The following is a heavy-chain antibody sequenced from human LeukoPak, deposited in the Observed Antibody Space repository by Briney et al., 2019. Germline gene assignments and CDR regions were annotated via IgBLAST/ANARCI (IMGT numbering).Heavy chain of an antibody. J-gene: IGHJ6*04. CDR2: NNPSGGST. Sequence: ASVKVSCKASGYTFTSYYMHWVRQAPGQGLEWMGINNPSGGSTSYAQKFQGRVTMTRDTSTSTVYMELSSLRSEDTAVYYCASSRGSGSYGFGMDVWGKGTTVTVSS. CDR1: GYTFTSYY. V-gene: IGHV1-46*01. D-gene: IGHD3-10*01. CDR3: ASSRGSGSYGFGMDV.